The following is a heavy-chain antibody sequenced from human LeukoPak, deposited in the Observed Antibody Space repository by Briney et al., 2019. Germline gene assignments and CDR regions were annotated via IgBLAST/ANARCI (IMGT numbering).Heavy chain of an antibody. CDR2: IKQDGSEK. CDR3: ARSLDY. J-gene: IGHJ4*02. Sequence: GGSLRLSCAASGFTFSTYWMDWVRQAPGKGLEWVANIKQDGSEKYYVDSVKGRFTISRDNAKNSLYLQMSGLRAEDTATYYCARSLDYWGQGIQVTVSS. V-gene: IGHV3-7*01. CDR1: GFTFSTYW.